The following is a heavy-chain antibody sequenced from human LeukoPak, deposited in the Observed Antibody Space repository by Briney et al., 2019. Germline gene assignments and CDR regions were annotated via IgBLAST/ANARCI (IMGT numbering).Heavy chain of an antibody. D-gene: IGHD3-3*01. J-gene: IGHJ4*02. CDR2: ISGSGGST. V-gene: IGHV3-23*01. CDR3: AKSLPGTIFGVVIIGEYYFDY. Sequence: GGSLRLSCAASGFTFGSFSMNWVRQAPGKGLEWVSAISGSGGSTYYADSVKGRFTISRDNSKNTLYLQMNSLRAEDTAVYYCAKSLPGTIFGVVIIGEYYFDYWGQGTLVTVSS. CDR1: GFTFGSFS.